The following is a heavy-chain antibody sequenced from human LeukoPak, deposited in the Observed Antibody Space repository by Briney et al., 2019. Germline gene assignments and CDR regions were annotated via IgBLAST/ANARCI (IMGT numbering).Heavy chain of an antibody. CDR1: GGSVNTYY. CDR3: ARERDHGYSYGHVLDF. Sequence: PSETLSLTCTVSGGSVNTYYWTWLRQTAGGGLEWIGQVHSSVGTTYNPSLRSRVSLSLDTAKNDFSLRLASVTAADTAVYFCARERDHGYSYGHVLDFWGQGIPVTVSS. D-gene: IGHD5-18*01. J-gene: IGHJ4*02. CDR2: VHSSVGT. V-gene: IGHV4-4*07.